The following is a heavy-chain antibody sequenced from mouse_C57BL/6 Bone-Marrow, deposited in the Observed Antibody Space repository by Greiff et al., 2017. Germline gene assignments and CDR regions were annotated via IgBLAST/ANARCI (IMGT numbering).Heavy chain of an antibody. CDR1: GYNIKNTY. CDR3: ARPYYGSSYGGARDD. CDR2: IDPANGNT. D-gene: IGHD1-1*01. V-gene: IGHV14-3*01. Sequence: VQLKQSVAELVRPGASVKLSCTASGYNIKNTYMHWVKQRPEQGLEWIGRIDPANGNTKYAPKFQGKATITADTSSNTAYLTLSSLTSDDTAIYYWARPYYGSSYGGARDDWGQGTSVTVSS. J-gene: IGHJ4*01.